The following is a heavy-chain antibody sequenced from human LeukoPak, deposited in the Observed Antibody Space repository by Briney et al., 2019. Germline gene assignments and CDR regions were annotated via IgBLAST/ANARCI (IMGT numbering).Heavy chain of an antibody. Sequence: PSETLSLPCTVSGGSISSYYWSWLRQPPGKGLEWVEYIYYSRSTNYNPSLKTRVTITVDASKNQFSLKLNSVTAADTAVYYWARGLVHSSSSGLGSWGQGTLVAVSS. CDR2: IYYSRST. D-gene: IGHD6-6*01. V-gene: IGHV4-59*01. CDR3: ARGLVHSSSSGLGS. CDR1: GGSISSYY. J-gene: IGHJ5*02.